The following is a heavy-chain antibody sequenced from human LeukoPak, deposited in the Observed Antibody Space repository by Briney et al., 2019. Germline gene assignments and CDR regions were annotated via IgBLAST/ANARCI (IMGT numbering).Heavy chain of an antibody. V-gene: IGHV5-51*01. CDR2: IYFGDSDA. J-gene: IGHJ5*02. CDR3: ARTSPQVWFDP. Sequence: KLGESLKISCKGSGYRFTNSWIAWVRQKPGEGLEWMGIIYFGDSDAKYSPSFQGQVTISADKSTTTAYPQWDSLKASDTAMYYCARTSPQVWFDPWGQGTLVTVSS. CDR1: GYRFTNSW.